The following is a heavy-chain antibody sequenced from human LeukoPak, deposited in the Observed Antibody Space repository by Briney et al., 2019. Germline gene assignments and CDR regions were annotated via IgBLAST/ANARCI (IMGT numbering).Heavy chain of an antibody. CDR1: GFTFDDYA. Sequence: GRSLRLSCAASGFTFDDYAMHWVRQAPGKGLEWVSGISWNSGSIGYADSVKGRFTISRDNAKNSLYLQMNSLRAEDTAVYYCASDDYGPGVYWGQGTLVTVSS. D-gene: IGHD4-17*01. J-gene: IGHJ4*02. CDR2: ISWNSGSI. CDR3: ASDDYGPGVY. V-gene: IGHV3-9*01.